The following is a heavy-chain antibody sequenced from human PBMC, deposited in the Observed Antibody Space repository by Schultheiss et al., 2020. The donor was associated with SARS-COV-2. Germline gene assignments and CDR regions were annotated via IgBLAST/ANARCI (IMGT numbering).Heavy chain of an antibody. Sequence: SVKVSCKASGYTFTSYGISWVRQAPGQGLEWMGGIIPIFGTANYAQKFQGRVTITADESTSTAYMELSSLRSEDTAVYYCAREGELLTRPTPGPNAFDIWGQGTMVTVSS. V-gene: IGHV1-69*13. CDR2: IIPIFGTA. D-gene: IGHD1-26*01. CDR3: AREGELLTRPTPGPNAFDI. CDR1: GYTFTSYG. J-gene: IGHJ3*02.